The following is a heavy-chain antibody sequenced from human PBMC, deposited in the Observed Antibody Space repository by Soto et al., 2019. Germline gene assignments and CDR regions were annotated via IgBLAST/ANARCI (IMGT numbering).Heavy chain of an antibody. V-gene: IGHV4-34*01. CDR2: INHSGST. CDR1: GGSFSGYY. Sequence: SETLSLTCAVYGGSFSGYYWSWIRQPPGKGLEWIGEINHSGSTNYNPSFKSRVAISVATSKNQFSLKLSSVTAADTSVSYSARGVRYYDYLWSSYRLVGCYFDYWGQGTLVTVSS. J-gene: IGHJ4*02. D-gene: IGHD3-16*02. CDR3: ARGVRYYDYLWSSYRLVGCYFDY.